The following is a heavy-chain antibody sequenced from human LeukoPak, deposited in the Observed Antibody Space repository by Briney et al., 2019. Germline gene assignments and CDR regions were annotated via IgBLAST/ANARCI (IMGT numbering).Heavy chain of an antibody. CDR1: GYTFTGYY. D-gene: IGHD3-16*01. Sequence: GASVKVSCKSSGYTFTGYYMHWVRQAPGQGLEWMRWINPNSSYTNYAQKCQGRVTMTRDTSISSVYMELSRLRSDDTAVYYCARDLFMRDAFDIWGQGTMVTVSS. CDR3: ARDLFMRDAFDI. CDR2: INPNSSYT. V-gene: IGHV1-2*02. J-gene: IGHJ3*02.